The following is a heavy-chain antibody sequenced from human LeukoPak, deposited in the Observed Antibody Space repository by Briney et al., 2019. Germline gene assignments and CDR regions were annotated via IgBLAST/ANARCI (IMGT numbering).Heavy chain of an antibody. CDR3: AREGGFTGYGSRWYEDVFVY. V-gene: IGHV3-23*01. J-gene: IGHJ4*02. D-gene: IGHD6-13*01. Sequence: PGGSLRLSCAASGFTFSNYGINWVRQAPGKGLEGVSFISGSGGSTYYADSVKGRFTISRDNDKNKLYLQMNRLRDEDPAVYYCAREGGFTGYGSRWYEDVFVYWGQGTLVIVSS. CDR1: GFTFSNYG. CDR2: ISGSGGST.